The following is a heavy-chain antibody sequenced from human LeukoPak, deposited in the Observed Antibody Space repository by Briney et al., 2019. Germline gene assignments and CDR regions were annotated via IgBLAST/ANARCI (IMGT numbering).Heavy chain of an antibody. J-gene: IGHJ3*02. D-gene: IGHD5-12*01. V-gene: IGHV3-48*04. CDR1: GFTFSSYS. CDR3: ARLVGDSGYFDAFDI. CDR2: ISSSSSTI. Sequence: GGSLRLSCAASGFTFSSYSMNWVRQAPGKGLEWVSYISSSSSTIYYADSVKGRFTISRDNAKNSLYLQMNSLRAEDTAVYYCARLVGDSGYFDAFDIWGQGTMVTVSS.